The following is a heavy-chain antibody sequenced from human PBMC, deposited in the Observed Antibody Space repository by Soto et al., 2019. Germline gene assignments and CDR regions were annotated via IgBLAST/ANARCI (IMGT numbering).Heavy chain of an antibody. J-gene: IGHJ6*02. D-gene: IGHD2-2*01. CDR2: ISPHNGRT. Sequence: GASVKVSCKASGCSFTSYGIGWLRQVPGQGPEWRGWISPHNGRTNYAQSVKGRVVMSTDISTNTVYWELRSLRSDDSAIYYCGRLRTAPYAICVWG. CDR3: GRLRTAPYAICV. V-gene: IGHV1-18*01. CDR1: GCSFTSYG.